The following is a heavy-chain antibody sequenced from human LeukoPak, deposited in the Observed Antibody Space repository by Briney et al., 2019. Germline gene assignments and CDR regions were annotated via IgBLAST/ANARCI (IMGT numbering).Heavy chain of an antibody. CDR1: GFTFSSYA. V-gene: IGHV3-23*01. CDR2: ISGSGGST. D-gene: IGHD5-24*01. J-gene: IGHJ4*02. CDR3: AKYRGGGDYGDYYDY. Sequence: PGGSLRLSCAASGFTFSSYATSWVRQAPGKGLEWVSAISGSGGSTYYADSVKGRFTISRDNPKNTLYLQMNSLRAEDTAVYYCAKYRGGGDYGDYYDYWGQGTLVTVSS.